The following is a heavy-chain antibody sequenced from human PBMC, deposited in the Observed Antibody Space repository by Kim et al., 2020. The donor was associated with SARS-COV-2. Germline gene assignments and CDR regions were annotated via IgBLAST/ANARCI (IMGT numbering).Heavy chain of an antibody. CDR1: GFTFSSYG. D-gene: IGHD6-13*01. CDR3: ARDRLAAAGFDP. Sequence: GGSLRLSCAASGFTFSSYGMHWVRQAPGKGLEWVAVISYDGSNKYYADSVKGRFTISRDNSKNTLYLQMNSLRAEDTAVYYCARDRLAAAGFDPWGQGTLVTVSS. CDR2: ISYDGSNK. V-gene: IGHV3-33*05. J-gene: IGHJ5*02.